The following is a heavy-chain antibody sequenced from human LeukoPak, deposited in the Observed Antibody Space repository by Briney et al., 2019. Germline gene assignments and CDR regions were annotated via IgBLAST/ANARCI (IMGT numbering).Heavy chain of an antibody. Sequence: GASVTVSCKASGYTFTGYYMHWVRQAPGQGLEWMGWINPNSGGTNYAQKFQGRVTMTRDTSISTAYMELSRLRSDDTAVYYCARTATYYYYGMHVWGQGTTVTLSS. CDR2: INPNSGGT. CDR3: ARTATYYYYGMHV. J-gene: IGHJ6*02. CDR1: GYTFTGYY. D-gene: IGHD2-21*02. V-gene: IGHV1-2*02.